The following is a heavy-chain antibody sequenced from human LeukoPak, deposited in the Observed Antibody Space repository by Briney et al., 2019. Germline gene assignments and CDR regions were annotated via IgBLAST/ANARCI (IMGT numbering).Heavy chain of an antibody. J-gene: IGHJ4*02. D-gene: IGHD4-23*01. CDR2: ISSSSSYI. CDR3: ARDQRLTGGYFDY. CDR1: GFTFSSYS. Sequence: PGGSLRLSCSASGFTFSSYSMNWVRQAPGKGLEWVSSISSSSSYIYYADSVKGRFTISRDNAKNSLYLQMNSLRAEDTAVYYCARDQRLTGGYFDYWGQGTLVTVSS. V-gene: IGHV3-21*01.